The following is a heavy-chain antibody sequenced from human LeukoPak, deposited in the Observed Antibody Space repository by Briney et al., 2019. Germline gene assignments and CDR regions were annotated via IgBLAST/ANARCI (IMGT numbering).Heavy chain of an antibody. D-gene: IGHD1/OR15-1a*01. J-gene: IGHJ4*02. CDR1: GFTFSIYW. CDR2: INQDGSDK. V-gene: IGHV3-7*01. CDR3: ATDRSSGTPERFDY. Sequence: PGGSLRLSCAPSGFTFSIYWVTWVRQAPGKGLEWVANINQDGSDKFYVDSVKGRFIVSRDNAEHSLYLQMSSLRAEDTAVYYCATDRSSGTPERFDYWGQGTLVTVSS.